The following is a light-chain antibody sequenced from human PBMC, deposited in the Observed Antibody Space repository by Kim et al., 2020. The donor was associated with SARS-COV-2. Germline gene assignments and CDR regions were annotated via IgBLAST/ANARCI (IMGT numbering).Light chain of an antibody. J-gene: IGKJ1*01. V-gene: IGKV1-39*01. CDR2: GAS. CDR1: QTARNY. Sequence: AAVGDRVTLTCRARQTARNYLTWYQQRPVNAPKLLIYGASCLESGIPARISGSGSGTDFTLVISSLPCEDFAAYYCQQCNSSPLTFGQGTKVDIK. CDR3: QQCNSSPLT.